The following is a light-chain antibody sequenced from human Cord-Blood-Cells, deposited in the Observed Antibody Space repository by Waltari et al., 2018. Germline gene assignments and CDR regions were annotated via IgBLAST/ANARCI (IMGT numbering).Light chain of an antibody. J-gene: IGLJ3*02. CDR3: QSYDSSLSGWV. CDR1: PSNIASAYV. V-gene: IGLV1-40*01. CDR2: GNS. Sequence: HSVLTQPPSLSWAPGQRATISCTGSPSNIASAYVVHGYHQLPGTAPKLLIYGNSNRPSGVPDRFSGSKSGTSSSLAITALQAEDEADYYCQSYDSSLSGWVFGGGTKLTVL.